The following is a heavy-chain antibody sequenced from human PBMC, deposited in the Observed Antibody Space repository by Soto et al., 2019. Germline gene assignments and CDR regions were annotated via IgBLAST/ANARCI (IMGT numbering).Heavy chain of an antibody. D-gene: IGHD1-26*01. CDR3: ARLRVELGKFYYYYGMDV. CDR2: ITPTFDTP. CDR1: GGTLSSYA. J-gene: IGHJ6*02. Sequence: QVQLVQSGAEVKKPGSSVKVSCKPSGGTLSSYAISWVRQAPGQGLEWMGGITPTFDTPNYAQKFQGRVTITADASKNTAYMELSSLRSEDTAVYYCARLRVELGKFYYYYGMDVWGQGTTVTVSS. V-gene: IGHV1-69*12.